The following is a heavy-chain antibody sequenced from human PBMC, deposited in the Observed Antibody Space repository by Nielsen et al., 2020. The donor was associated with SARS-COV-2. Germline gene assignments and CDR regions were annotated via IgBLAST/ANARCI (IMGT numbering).Heavy chain of an antibody. D-gene: IGHD5-24*01. CDR2: IASSAKTT. V-gene: IGHV3-48*01. CDR1: GFTFSTYT. Sequence: GGSLRLSCAASGFTFSTYTMNWVRQAPGKGLEWVSYIASSAKTTYYADSVEGRFTVSRDNAKNSLYLQMNSLRTEATAVYYCAREGRKLPLDYLGQGTLVTVSS. CDR3: AREGRKLPLDY. J-gene: IGHJ4*01.